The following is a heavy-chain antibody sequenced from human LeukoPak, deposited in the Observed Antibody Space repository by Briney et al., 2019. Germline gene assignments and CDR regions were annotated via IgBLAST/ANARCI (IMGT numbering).Heavy chain of an antibody. D-gene: IGHD1-26*01. CDR2: ISYEGSKK. Sequence: GSLRLSCAASGFTFSNYAMHWVRQAPGKGLEWVSVISYEGSKKYYADSVKGRFTISRDNSKNTVHLQMNSLSTEDTAVYYCAKDRAEATRRSLDYWGQGTLVTVSS. J-gene: IGHJ4*02. CDR1: GFTFSNYA. V-gene: IGHV3-30*04. CDR3: AKDRAEATRRSLDY.